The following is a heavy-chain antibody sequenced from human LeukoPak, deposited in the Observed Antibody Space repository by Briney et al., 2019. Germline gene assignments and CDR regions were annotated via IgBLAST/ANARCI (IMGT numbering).Heavy chain of an antibody. Sequence: PSETLSLTCAVYGGSFSGYYWSWIRQPPGKGLEWIGEINHSGSTNYNPSLKSRVTISVDTSKNQFSLKLSSVTAADTAVYYCARRILTGYYMPLYYYYYYMDVWGKGTTVTISS. V-gene: IGHV4-34*01. J-gene: IGHJ6*03. CDR3: ARRILTGYYMPLYYYYYYMDV. D-gene: IGHD3-9*01. CDR1: GGSFSGYY. CDR2: INHSGST.